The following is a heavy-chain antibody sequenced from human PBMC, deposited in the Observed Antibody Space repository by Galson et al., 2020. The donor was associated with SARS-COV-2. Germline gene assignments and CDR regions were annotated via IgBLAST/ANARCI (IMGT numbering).Heavy chain of an antibody. J-gene: IGHJ4*02. CDR2: TNPDNGNT. D-gene: IGHD6-19*01. CDR1: GYTFNSYL. CDR3: ARDLDSSVWYGLDN. Sequence: ASVKVSCKASGYTFNSYLIHCVRQAPGQRLEWMGWTNPDNGNTKYSQKFQGRVTITRDTSATTVYMELSSPRSEDTAVYYCARDLDSSVWYGLDNWGQGTLVTVSS. V-gene: IGHV1-3*01.